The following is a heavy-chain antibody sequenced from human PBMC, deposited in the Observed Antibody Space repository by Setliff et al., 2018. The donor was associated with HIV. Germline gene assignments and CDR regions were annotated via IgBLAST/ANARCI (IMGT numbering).Heavy chain of an antibody. CDR2: FNAGNGNT. CDR1: GYTFTNYA. CDR3: ARDPAPSSSASYFQH. Sequence: ASVKVSCKASGYTFTNYAIHWVRQAPGQRLEWMGWFNAGNGNTEYSQKFQVRVTMTRDTSTSTVYMALSSLRSEDTAVYYCARDPAPSSSASYFQHWGQGTPVTVSS. J-gene: IGHJ1*01. V-gene: IGHV1-3*01. D-gene: IGHD6-6*01.